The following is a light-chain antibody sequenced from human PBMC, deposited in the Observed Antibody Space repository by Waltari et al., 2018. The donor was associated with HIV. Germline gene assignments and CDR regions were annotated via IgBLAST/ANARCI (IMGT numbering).Light chain of an antibody. CDR3: SSYAGSNNYV. CDR2: EVS. CDR1: SRDVGGHND. V-gene: IGLV2-8*01. Sequence: SALPQPPSASGSPGQSVPLPCPGPSRDVGGHNDVSWYQQHPGKAPKPMIYEVSKRPSGVPDRFSGSKSGNTASLTVSGLQAEDEADYYCSSYAGSNNYVFGTGTKVTVL. J-gene: IGLJ1*01.